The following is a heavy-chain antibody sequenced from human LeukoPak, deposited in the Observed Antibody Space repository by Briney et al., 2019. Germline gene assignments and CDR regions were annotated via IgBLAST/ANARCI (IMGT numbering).Heavy chain of an antibody. CDR3: ARRGVAVAGKRPPPDGYFDY. CDR2: ISAYNGNT. Sequence: ASVKVSCKASGYTFTSYGISWVRQAPGQGLEWMGWISAYNGNTNYAQKLQGRVTMTTDTSTSTAYMELRSLRSDDTAVYYCARRGVAVAGKRPPPDGYFDYWGQGTLVTVSS. J-gene: IGHJ4*02. V-gene: IGHV1-18*01. CDR1: GYTFTSYG. D-gene: IGHD6-19*01.